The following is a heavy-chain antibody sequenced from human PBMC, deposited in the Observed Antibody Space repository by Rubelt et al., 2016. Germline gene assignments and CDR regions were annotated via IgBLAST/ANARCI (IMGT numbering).Heavy chain of an antibody. V-gene: IGHV1-8*01. D-gene: IGHD3-3*01. CDR2: MNPNSGNT. J-gene: IGHJ6*02. Sequence: QVQLVQSGAEVKKPGASVKVSCKASGYTFTSYDINWVRQATGQGLEWMGWMNPNSGNTGYAQKFQGRVTMTRNTSISTAYMEVSSLRSEDRAVYYCARLSITIFGVVVYYYGMDVGGQGTTVTVSS. CDR1: GYTFTSYD. CDR3: ARLSITIFGVVVYYYGMDV.